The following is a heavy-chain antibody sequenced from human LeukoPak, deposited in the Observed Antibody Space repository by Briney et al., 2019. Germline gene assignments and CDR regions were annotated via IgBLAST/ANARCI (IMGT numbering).Heavy chain of an antibody. Sequence: SQTLSLTCAISGDSVSRNITAWNWLRQSPSRGLEWLGRTYYRSKWYRDYAVSVKSRITINPDTSKNQFSLQLNSVTPEDTAVYYCARGYYMDVWGKGTTVTVSS. J-gene: IGHJ6*03. V-gene: IGHV6-1*01. D-gene: IGHD3-10*01. CDR3: ARGYYMDV. CDR1: GDSVSRNITA. CDR2: TYYRSKWYR.